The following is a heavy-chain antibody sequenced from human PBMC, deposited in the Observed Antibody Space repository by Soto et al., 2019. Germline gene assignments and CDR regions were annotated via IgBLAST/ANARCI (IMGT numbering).Heavy chain of an antibody. CDR1: GGSISSGGYY. CDR2: IYYSGST. J-gene: IGHJ3*02. D-gene: IGHD5-18*01. V-gene: IGHV4-31*03. CDR3: ARERKTAMVKGEAFDI. Sequence: SETLSLTCTVSGGSISSGGYYWSWIRQHPGKGLEWIGYIYYSGSTYYNPSLKSRVTISVDTSKNQFSLKLSSVTAADTAVYYCARERKTAMVKGEAFDIWGQGTMVTVSS.